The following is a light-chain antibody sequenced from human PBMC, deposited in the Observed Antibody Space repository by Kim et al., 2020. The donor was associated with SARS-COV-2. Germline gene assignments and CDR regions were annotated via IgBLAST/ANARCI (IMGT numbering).Light chain of an antibody. V-gene: IGLV2-14*03. CDR1: YSDISYYTY. CDR3: SSYTSTKIIV. Sequence: QSALTQPASVSGSPGQSITVSCTGSYSDISYYTYVSWYQQHPGKAPKLIIYDVNTRPSGVSNRFSGSQSGNTASLTISGLQAEDEADYYCSSYTSTKIIVFGGGTQLPS. J-gene: IGLJ3*02. CDR2: DVN.